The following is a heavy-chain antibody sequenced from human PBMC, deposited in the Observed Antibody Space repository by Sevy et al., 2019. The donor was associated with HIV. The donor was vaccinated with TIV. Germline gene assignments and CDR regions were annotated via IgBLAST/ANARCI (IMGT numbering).Heavy chain of an antibody. CDR1: GGSISSSSYY. CDR2: IYYSGST. D-gene: IGHD2-21*02. V-gene: IGHV4-39*01. J-gene: IGHJ6*02. Sequence: SETSLTCTVSGGSISSSSYYWGWIRQPPGKGLEWIGSIYYSGSTYYNPSLKSRVTISVDTSKNQFSLKLSSVTAADTAVYYCAGEVAYCGGDCYSGYYYYGMDVWGQGTTVTVSS. CDR3: AGEVAYCGGDCYSGYYYYGMDV.